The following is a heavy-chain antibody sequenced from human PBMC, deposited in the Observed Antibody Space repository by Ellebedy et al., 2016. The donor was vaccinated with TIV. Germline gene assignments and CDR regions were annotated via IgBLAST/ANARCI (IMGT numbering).Heavy chain of an antibody. Sequence: SETLSLXCTVSGVSISSGGYYWGWLRQPPGKGLEWIGEIYHSGSNSYNPSLKSRVTISVDKSKNQFSLKLSSVTAADTAIYYCARKGYTMLKYFDLWGRGTLVTVSS. J-gene: IGHJ2*01. CDR2: IYHSGSN. V-gene: IGHV4-39*07. CDR1: GVSISSGGYY. D-gene: IGHD5-12*01. CDR3: ARKGYTMLKYFDL.